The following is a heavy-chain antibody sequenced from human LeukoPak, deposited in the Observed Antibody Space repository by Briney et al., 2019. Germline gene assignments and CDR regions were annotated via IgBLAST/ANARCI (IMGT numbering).Heavy chain of an antibody. Sequence: PGGSLRLSCAASGFTFSSYWMHWVRQAPGKGLVWVSRINSDGSSTNYADSVKGRFTISRDNAKNTLYLQMNSLRAEDTAVYYCARDRYCSSTSCYSWFDPWGQGTLVTVSS. CDR3: ARDRYCSSTSCYSWFDP. J-gene: IGHJ5*02. D-gene: IGHD2-2*01. CDR2: INSDGSST. CDR1: GFTFSSYW. V-gene: IGHV3-74*01.